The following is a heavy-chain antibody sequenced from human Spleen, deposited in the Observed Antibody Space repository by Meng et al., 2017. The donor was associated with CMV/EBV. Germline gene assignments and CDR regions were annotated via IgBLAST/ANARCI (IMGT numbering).Heavy chain of an antibody. CDR1: GFTFSNYN. Sequence: GGSLRLSCAASGFTFSNYNMNWVRQAPGKGLEWVSYISSSGSSIYYADSVKGRFTISRDNAKNSLYLQMNSLRAEDTAVYYCARDRDGSWSHFWKENPNWFDPWGQGTLVTVSS. CDR2: ISSSGSSI. V-gene: IGHV3-48*03. CDR3: ARDRDGSWSHFWKENPNWFDP. J-gene: IGHJ5*02. D-gene: IGHD3-3*02.